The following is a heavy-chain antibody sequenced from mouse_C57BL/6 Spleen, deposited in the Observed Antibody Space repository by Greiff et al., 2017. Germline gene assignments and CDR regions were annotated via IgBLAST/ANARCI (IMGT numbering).Heavy chain of an antibody. CDR2: ISSGGSYT. CDR1: GFTFSSYG. CDR3: AREGDYGSSPYYAMDY. V-gene: IGHV5-6*01. J-gene: IGHJ4*01. D-gene: IGHD1-1*01. Sequence: EVHLVESGGDLVKPGGSLKLSCAASGFTFSSYGMSWVRQTPDKRLEWVATISSGGSYTYYPDSVKGRFTISRDNAKNTLYLQMSSLKSEDTAMYYCAREGDYGSSPYYAMDYWGQGTSVTVSS.